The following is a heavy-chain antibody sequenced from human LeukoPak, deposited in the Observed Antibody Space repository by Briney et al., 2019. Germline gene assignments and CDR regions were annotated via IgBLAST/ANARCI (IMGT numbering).Heavy chain of an antibody. CDR1: GFTFSSYS. Sequence: GGSLRLSCAASGFTFSSYSMNWVRQAPGKGLEWVSSISSSSSYIHYADSVKGRFTISRDNAKNSLYLQMNSLRAEDTAVYYCARTPLWRYGYGMDVWGQGTTVTVSS. CDR3: ARTPLWRYGYGMDV. J-gene: IGHJ6*02. CDR2: ISSSSSYI. V-gene: IGHV3-21*01. D-gene: IGHD4-17*01.